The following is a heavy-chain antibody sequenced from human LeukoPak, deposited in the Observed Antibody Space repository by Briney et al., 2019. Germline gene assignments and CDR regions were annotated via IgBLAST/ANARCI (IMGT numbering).Heavy chain of an antibody. D-gene: IGHD3-22*01. Sequence: GGSLRLSCTASGFTFSRYGMHWVRQAPGKGLEWVAYIRYDGSNKDYADSVKGRFTISRDNSKNTLYLQMNSLRAEDTAVYYCAKDLYTYYYDSGDFLYWGQGTLVTVSS. CDR3: AKDLYTYYYDSGDFLY. CDR2: IRYDGSNK. J-gene: IGHJ4*02. CDR1: GFTFSRYG. V-gene: IGHV3-30*02.